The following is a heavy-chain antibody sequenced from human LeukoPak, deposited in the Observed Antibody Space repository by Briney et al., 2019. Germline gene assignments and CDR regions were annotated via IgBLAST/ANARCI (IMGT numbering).Heavy chain of an antibody. J-gene: IGHJ3*02. Sequence: KAGGSLRLSCAASGFTLSSYSMDWVRQAPGKGLEWVSSISSSSNIYYADSLKGRFTISRDNARNSLYLQMNSLRTEDTAVYYCARPRGSSGWYGDGFDIWGQGTLVTVFS. CDR3: ARPRGSSGWYGDGFDI. CDR2: ISSSSNI. D-gene: IGHD6-19*01. V-gene: IGHV3-21*01. CDR1: GFTLSSYS.